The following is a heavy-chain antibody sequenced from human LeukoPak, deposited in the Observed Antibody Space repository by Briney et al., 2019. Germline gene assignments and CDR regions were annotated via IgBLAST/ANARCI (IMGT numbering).Heavy chain of an antibody. CDR3: ARGVSGYGYDWFDP. V-gene: IGHV4-38-2*02. CDR1: GYSISSGYY. D-gene: IGHD5-18*01. J-gene: IGHJ5*02. CDR2: MYHSGST. Sequence: SETLSLTCNVSGYSISSGYYWGWIRQTPGKGLEWIGSMYHSGSTYYNPSLKSRVTISVDTSKNQFSLKLSSVTAADTGVYYCARGVSGYGYDWFDPWGQGTLVTVSS.